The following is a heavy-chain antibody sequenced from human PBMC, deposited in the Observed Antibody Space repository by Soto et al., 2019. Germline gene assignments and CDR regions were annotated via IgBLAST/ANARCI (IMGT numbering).Heavy chain of an antibody. CDR3: ATDFSYDSSGPLG. CDR2: IVPILGIA. D-gene: IGHD3-22*01. V-gene: IGHV1-69*04. Sequence: SVKVSCKASGGTFSSYTISWVRQAPGQGLEWMGRIVPILGIANYAQKFQGRVTITADKSTSTAYMELSSLRSEDTAVYYCATDFSYDSSGPLGWGQGTLVTVSS. CDR1: GGTFSSYT. J-gene: IGHJ4*02.